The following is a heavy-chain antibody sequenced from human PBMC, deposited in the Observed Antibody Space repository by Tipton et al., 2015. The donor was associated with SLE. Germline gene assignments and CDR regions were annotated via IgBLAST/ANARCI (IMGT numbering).Heavy chain of an antibody. CDR2: IYYQSKWYS. J-gene: IGHJ4*02. CDR3: ARGWLRTGFAF. Sequence: GLVKPSQTLSPTCAISGDSVATKGAAWNWIRQSPSRGLEWLGRIYYQSKWYSDFAVSVQSRITIIPDTSENHFSLQLNSVTPEDTAIYYCARGWLRTGFAFWGQGTLVTVSS. V-gene: IGHV6-1*01. D-gene: IGHD3-16*01. CDR1: GDSVATKGAA.